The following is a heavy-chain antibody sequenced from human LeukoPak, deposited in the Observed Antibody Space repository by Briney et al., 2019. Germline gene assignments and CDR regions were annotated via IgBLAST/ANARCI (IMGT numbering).Heavy chain of an antibody. CDR2: ISTSGTT. D-gene: IGHD6-19*01. V-gene: IGHV3-53*01. CDR1: GFTVSSNY. Sequence: GGSLRLSCAASGFTVSSNYMSWVRQVSGEGLDFVSFISTSGTTDYADSVKGRFTISSDNPKNTLYLQMNSLRAEDTAVYYCARVRSDTRGWYEFDYWGQGTLVTVSS. CDR3: ARVRSDTRGWYEFDY. J-gene: IGHJ4*02.